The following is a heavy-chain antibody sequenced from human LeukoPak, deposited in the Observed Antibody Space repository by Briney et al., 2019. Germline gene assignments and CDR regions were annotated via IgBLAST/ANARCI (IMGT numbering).Heavy chain of an antibody. D-gene: IGHD6-13*01. CDR1: GFTFSSDA. CDR2: ISGSGGST. CDR3: AILPGYSSGWYEVNY. Sequence: GGSLRLSCAASGFTFSSDAMSWVRQAPGKGLEWVSAISGSGGSTYYADSVKGRFTISRDNSRNTLYLQMNSPGAEDTAVYYCAILPGYSSGWYEVNYWGQGTLVTVSS. V-gene: IGHV3-23*01. J-gene: IGHJ4*02.